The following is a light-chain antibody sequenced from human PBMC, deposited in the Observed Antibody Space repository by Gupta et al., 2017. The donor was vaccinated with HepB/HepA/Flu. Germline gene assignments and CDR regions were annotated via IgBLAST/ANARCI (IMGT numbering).Light chain of an antibody. CDR2: DVS. J-gene: IGLJ2*01. V-gene: IGLV2-14*01. CDR1: SGDVGGYDS. Sequence: SALTQPASVSGSPGPSITVSCTGSSGDVGGYDSVSWYRQHPGKAPQLLIYDVSNRPSGVSNRFSGSKSGNTASLTISGLQAEDEADYYCSSFTSTGSLVVFGGGTKLTVL. CDR3: SSFTSTGSLVV.